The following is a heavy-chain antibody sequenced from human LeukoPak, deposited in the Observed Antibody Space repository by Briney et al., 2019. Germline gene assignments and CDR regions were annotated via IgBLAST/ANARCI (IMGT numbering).Heavy chain of an antibody. D-gene: IGHD2-15*01. V-gene: IGHV6-1*01. CDR3: ASSGPLVIVVVVAGTLMWGGYNFDY. CDR1: GDSVSSSSAA. J-gene: IGHJ4*02. Sequence: SQTLSLTCAISGDSVSSSSAAWNWIRQSPSRGLEWLGRTYYRSKWYNDYAVSVKITIDPDTSKNQFSLQLNSVTPEDTPVYHCASSGPLVIVVVVAGTLMWGGYNFDYWGQGTLVTVSS. CDR2: TYYRSKWYN.